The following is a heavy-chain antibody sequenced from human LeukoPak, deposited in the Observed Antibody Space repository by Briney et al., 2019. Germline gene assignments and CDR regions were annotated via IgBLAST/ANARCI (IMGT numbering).Heavy chain of an antibody. J-gene: IGHJ4*02. CDR1: GFTFKSYS. CDR3: ASYGSGV. D-gene: IGHD3-10*01. Sequence: PGGSLRLSCAASGFTFKSYSMNWVRQAPGKGLEWVSTISSYGTYIYYANSVKGRFTISRDNAKNSLYLQMNSLRAEDTAVYYCASYGSGVWGQGTLVTVSS. CDR2: ISSYGTYI. V-gene: IGHV3-21*01.